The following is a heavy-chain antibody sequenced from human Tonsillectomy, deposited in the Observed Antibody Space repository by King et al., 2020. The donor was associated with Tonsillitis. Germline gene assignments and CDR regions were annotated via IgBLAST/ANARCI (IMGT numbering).Heavy chain of an antibody. Sequence: QLVQSGAEVKKPGASVKVSCKASGYTFSSYYMHWVRQAPGQGLEWMGIINPSGGSTSYAQKFQGRVTMTRDTSTSTVYMELSSLRFEDTAVYYCARVATPIVVVPSGAFDIWGQGPMVTVSS. CDR3: ARVATPIVVVPSGAFDI. CDR1: GYTFSSYY. CDR2: INPSGGST. D-gene: IGHD3-22*01. V-gene: IGHV1-46*03. J-gene: IGHJ3*02.